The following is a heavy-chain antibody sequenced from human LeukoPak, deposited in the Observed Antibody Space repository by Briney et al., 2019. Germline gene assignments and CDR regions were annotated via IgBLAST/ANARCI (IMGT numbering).Heavy chain of an antibody. CDR2: IDGSGNSI. J-gene: IGHJ4*02. CDR3: ARECLTCGGDSYDY. Sequence: PGGSLRLSCAASGFTFNIYEFNWVRQAPGKGLEWLSYIDGSGNSIYCADSVKGRFTISRDNAKSSLYLQMSSLRADDTAVYYCARECLTCGGDSYDYWGQGALVTVSS. D-gene: IGHD2-21*01. CDR1: GFTFNIYE. V-gene: IGHV3-48*03.